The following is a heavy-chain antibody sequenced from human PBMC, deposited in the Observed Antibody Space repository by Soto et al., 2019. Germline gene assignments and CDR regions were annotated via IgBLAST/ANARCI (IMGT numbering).Heavy chain of an antibody. J-gene: IGHJ4*02. D-gene: IGHD1-26*01. Sequence: GGSLRLSCAASGFTFSSYWMSWVRQAPGKGLEWVANIKQDGSEKYYVDSVKGRFTISRDNSKNKLFMQMNSLRAEDTAVYYCAREDGVVGATSAFDYWGQGTLVTVSS. CDR1: GFTFSSYW. CDR3: AREDGVVGATSAFDY. CDR2: IKQDGSEK. V-gene: IGHV3-7*01.